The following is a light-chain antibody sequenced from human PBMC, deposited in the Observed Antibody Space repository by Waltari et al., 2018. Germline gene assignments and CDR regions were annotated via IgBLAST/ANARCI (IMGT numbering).Light chain of an antibody. CDR1: HMVASNY. CDR2: GAT. CDR3: QHYGKSPQLT. J-gene: IGKJ4*01. V-gene: IGKV3-20*01. Sequence: ENVLTQSPGTLSLSPGDRATLSCRASHMVASNYIAWYQQRPGQAPRLLIFGATSRATCIPDRFSGSGSGTDFTLTISRLEPEDFVVYYCQHYGKSPQLTFAGGTRLEIK.